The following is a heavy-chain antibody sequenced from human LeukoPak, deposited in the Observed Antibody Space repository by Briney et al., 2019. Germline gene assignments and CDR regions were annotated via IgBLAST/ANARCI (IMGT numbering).Heavy chain of an antibody. D-gene: IGHD1-26*01. V-gene: IGHV3-7*01. J-gene: IGHJ4*02. CDR3: ARVWSGSYYALGYFDY. Sequence: GGSLRLSCAASGFTFSSYAMHWVRQAPGKGLEWVANIKQDGSEKYYVDSVKGRFTISRDNAKNSLYLQMNSLRAEDTAVYYCARVWSGSYYALGYFDYWGQGTLVTVSS. CDR2: IKQDGSEK. CDR1: GFTFSSYA.